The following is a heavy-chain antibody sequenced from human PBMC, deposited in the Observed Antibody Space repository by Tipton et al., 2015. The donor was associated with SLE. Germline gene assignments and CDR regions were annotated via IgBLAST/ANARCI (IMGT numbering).Heavy chain of an antibody. CDR2: INAGNGNT. CDR1: GYTFTSYA. CDR3: ARDPSIAAAGYFDY. Sequence: QSGPEVKKPGASVKVSCKASGYTFTSYAMHWVRQAPGQRLEWMGWINAGNGNTKYSQKFQGRVTITRDTSASTAYMELSSLRSEDTAVYYCARDPSIAAAGYFDYWGQGTLVTVSS. D-gene: IGHD6-13*01. J-gene: IGHJ4*02. V-gene: IGHV1-3*01.